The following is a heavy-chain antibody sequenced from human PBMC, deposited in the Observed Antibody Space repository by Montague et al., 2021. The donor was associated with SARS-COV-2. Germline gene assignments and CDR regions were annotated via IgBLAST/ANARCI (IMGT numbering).Heavy chain of an antibody. V-gene: IGHV2-70*01. CDR1: GFSLSTSGMC. CDR2: IDWXXXK. J-gene: IGHJ4*02. D-gene: IGHD6-13*01. CDR3: ARIFDSSWPTFDY. Sequence: PALVKPTQTLTLTCTFSGFSLSTSGMCVSWIRQPPGKALEWLALIDWXXXKYYSTSLKTRLTISKDTFKNQVVLTMTNMDPVDTATYYCARIFDSSWPTFDYWGQGTLVTVSS.